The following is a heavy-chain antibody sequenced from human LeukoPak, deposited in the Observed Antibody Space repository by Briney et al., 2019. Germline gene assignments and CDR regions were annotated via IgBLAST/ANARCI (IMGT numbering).Heavy chain of an antibody. CDR1: GFTVSGYD. CDR2: FGTAGDT. V-gene: IGHV3-13*01. Sequence: GGSLRLSCAASGFTVSGYDMHWVRQATGKGLEWVSTFGTAGDTYYSDSVKGRFTISRENAKNSLYLQMNSLRGGDTAVYYCAREKVLAVAGTNYYYGMDVWGQGTTVTVSS. D-gene: IGHD6-19*01. CDR3: AREKVLAVAGTNYYYGMDV. J-gene: IGHJ6*02.